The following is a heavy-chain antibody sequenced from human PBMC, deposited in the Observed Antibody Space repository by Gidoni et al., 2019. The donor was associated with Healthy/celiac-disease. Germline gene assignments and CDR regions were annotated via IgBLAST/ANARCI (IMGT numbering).Heavy chain of an antibody. CDR2: IWYDGSNK. D-gene: IGHD4-4*01. CDR3: AREVTTVAEHLDY. V-gene: IGHV3-33*01. Sequence: QVQLVESGGGVVQPGRSLRLSCAASGFTFSSYGMHWVRQAPGKGLEWVAVIWYDGSNKYYADSVKGRFTISRDNSKNTLYLQMNSLRAEDTAVYYCAREVTTVAEHLDYWGQGTLVTVSS. CDR1: GFTFSSYG. J-gene: IGHJ4*02.